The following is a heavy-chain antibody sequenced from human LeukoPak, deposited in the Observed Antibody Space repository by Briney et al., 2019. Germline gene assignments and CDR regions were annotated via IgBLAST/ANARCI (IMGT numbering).Heavy chain of an antibody. CDR3: ARDMTDWWFDP. Sequence: PSQTLSLTCTVSGGSISSGGYYWSWIRQHPGKGLEWIGYIYYSGSTHYNPSLKSRVTISVDTSKNQFSLKLSSVTAADTAVYYCARDMTDWWFDPWGQGTLATVSS. CDR1: GGSISSGGYY. V-gene: IGHV4-31*03. J-gene: IGHJ5*02. CDR2: IYYSGST. D-gene: IGHD3-9*01.